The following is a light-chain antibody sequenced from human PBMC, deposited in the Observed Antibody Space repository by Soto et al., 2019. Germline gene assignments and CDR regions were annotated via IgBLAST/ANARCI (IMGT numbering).Light chain of an antibody. Sequence: DIVMTQSPDSLAVSLGERATINCKSSQSVLYRSNNHNYLAWYQQKPGQPPRLLIYWASTRESGVPDRFSGSGSGTDFTLTISSLQAEDVATYYCQQYDSYPWTFGQSSKVDIK. CDR1: QSVLYRSNNHNY. V-gene: IGKV4-1*01. CDR2: WAS. J-gene: IGKJ1*01. CDR3: QQYDSYPWT.